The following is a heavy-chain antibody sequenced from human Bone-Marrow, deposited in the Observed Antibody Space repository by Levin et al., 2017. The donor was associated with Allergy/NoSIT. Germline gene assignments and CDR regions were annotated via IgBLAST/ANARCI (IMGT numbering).Heavy chain of an antibody. CDR1: GYTFTSYD. V-gene: IGHV1-8*01. CDR3: ARVFRWVVARGRLEQGLDY. Sequence: ASVKVSCKASGYTFTSYDINWVRQATGQGLEWMGWMNPNSGNTGYAQKFQGRVTMTRNTSISTAYMELSSLRSEDTAVYYCARVFRWVVARGRLEQGLDYWGQGTLVTVSS. CDR2: MNPNSGNT. D-gene: IGHD1/OR15-1a*01. J-gene: IGHJ4*02.